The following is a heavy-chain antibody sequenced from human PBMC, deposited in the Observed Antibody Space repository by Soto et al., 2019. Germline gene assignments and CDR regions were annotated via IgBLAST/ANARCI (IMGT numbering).Heavy chain of an antibody. CDR1: GGTFSSYA. V-gene: IGHV1-69*12. D-gene: IGHD1-1*01. CDR3: ATTRNWHAVRYYYGMDV. Sequence: QVQLVQSGAEVKKPGSSVKVSCKASGGTFSSYAISWVRQAPGQGLEWMGGIIPIFGTADYAQKFQGRVTSTAEDSTSTAYMELSGLRSEDTAVYYCATTRNWHAVRYYYGMDVWGQGTTVTVSS. CDR2: IIPIFGTA. J-gene: IGHJ6*02.